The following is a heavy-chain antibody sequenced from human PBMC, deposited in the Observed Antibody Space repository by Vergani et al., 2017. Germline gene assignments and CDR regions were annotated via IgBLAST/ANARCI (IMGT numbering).Heavy chain of an antibody. CDR1: GGSFSGYY. D-gene: IGHD3-10*01. CDR3: AGGPSSMVRGVISWFDP. J-gene: IGHJ5*02. Sequence: QVQLQQWGAGLLKPSETLSLTCAVYGGSFSGYYWSWIRQPPGKGLEWIGEINHSGSTNYNPSLKSRVTISVDTSKNQFSLKLSSVTAADTAVYYCAGGPSSMVRGVISWFDPWGQGTLVTVSS. V-gene: IGHV4-34*01. CDR2: INHSGST.